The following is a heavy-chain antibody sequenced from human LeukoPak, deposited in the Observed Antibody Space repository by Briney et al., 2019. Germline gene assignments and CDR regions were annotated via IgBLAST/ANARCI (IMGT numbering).Heavy chain of an antibody. J-gene: IGHJ2*01. CDR1: GFTFRDYD. CDR3: ATSVTRRRLDWFIDL. CDR2: ISSSAGTI. V-gene: IGHV3-11*04. Sequence: GGSLRLSCAASGFTFRDYDMSWIRQAPGKGLEWISYISSSAGTIHYVDSVKGRFTISRDNAKNSLYLQMDSLRVEDTAVYYCATSVTRRRLDWFIDLWGRGTLVSVSS. D-gene: IGHD4-17*01.